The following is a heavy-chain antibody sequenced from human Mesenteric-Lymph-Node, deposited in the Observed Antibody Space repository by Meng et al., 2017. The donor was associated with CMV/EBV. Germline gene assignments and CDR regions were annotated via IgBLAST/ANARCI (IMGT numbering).Heavy chain of an antibody. CDR3: AREGYNWSGFDH. D-gene: IGHD1-20*01. Sequence: GESLKISCAASGFTFSYNGMHWVRQAPGKGLEWVSVIYSAGSTYFADSVKGRFTISRDNSKNTVYLQMNSLRAEDTAVYYCAREGYNWSGFDHWGQGTLVTVSS. V-gene: IGHV3-66*02. J-gene: IGHJ4*02. CDR2: IYSAGST. CDR1: GFTFSYNG.